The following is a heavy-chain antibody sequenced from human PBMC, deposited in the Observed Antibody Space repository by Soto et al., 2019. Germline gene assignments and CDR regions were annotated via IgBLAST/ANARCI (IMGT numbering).Heavy chain of an antibody. D-gene: IGHD6-19*01. V-gene: IGHV4-30-2*01. CDR2: IYHSGST. CDR3: AREVVAVAGTVEYYFDY. J-gene: IGHJ4*02. CDR1: GGSISSGGYS. Sequence: QLQLQESGSGLVKPSQTLSLTCAVSGGSISSGGYSWSWIRQPPGKGLEWIGYIYHSGSTYYNPSLKSRVTISVDRSKNQFSLKLSSVTAADTAVYYCAREVVAVAGTVEYYFDYWGQGTLVTVSS.